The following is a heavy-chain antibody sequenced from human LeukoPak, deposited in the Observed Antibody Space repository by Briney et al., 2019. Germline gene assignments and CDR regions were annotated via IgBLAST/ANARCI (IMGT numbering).Heavy chain of an antibody. J-gene: IGHJ4*02. D-gene: IGHD1-26*01. CDR1: GGSISSSNW. CDR3: ARDGVVGYYFDY. CDR2: IYHSGST. V-gene: IGHV4-4*02. Sequence: SETLSLTCAVSGGSISSSNWWSWVRPPPGKGLEWIGEIYHSGSTNYNPSLKSRVTISVDKSKNQFSLKLSSVTAADTAVYYCARDGVVGYYFDYWGQGTLVTVSS.